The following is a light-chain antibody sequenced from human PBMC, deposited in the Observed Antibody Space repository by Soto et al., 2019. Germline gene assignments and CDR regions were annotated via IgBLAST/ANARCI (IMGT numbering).Light chain of an antibody. V-gene: IGKV3-11*01. Sequence: EIVLTQSPATLSSFPGERATLSCRASQSVSSYLAWYQQKPGQAPRLLIYDASNRATGIPARFSGSGSGTDFTLTISSLEPEDFAVYYCQQRSNWPSTFGQGTRLEIK. J-gene: IGKJ5*01. CDR2: DAS. CDR3: QQRSNWPST. CDR1: QSVSSY.